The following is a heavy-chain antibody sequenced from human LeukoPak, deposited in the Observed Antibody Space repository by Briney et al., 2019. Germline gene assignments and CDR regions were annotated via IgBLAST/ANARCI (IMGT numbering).Heavy chain of an antibody. J-gene: IGHJ4*02. D-gene: IGHD5-12*01. CDR1: GGTFSSYV. CDR3: ARRRIVATRSPIDY. CDR2: IIPVFGPA. V-gene: IGHV1-69*13. Sequence: GASVKVSCKASGGTFSSYVVDWVRQAPGQGLEWMGRIIPVFGPANYAQKFQGRVTITADETTSTAYMELTSLRSEDTAVYYCARRRIVATRSPIDYWSQGTLVIVSS.